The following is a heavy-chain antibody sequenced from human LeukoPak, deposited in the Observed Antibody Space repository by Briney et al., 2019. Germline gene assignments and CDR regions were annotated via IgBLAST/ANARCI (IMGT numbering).Heavy chain of an antibody. Sequence: SETLSLTCTASGGSISSSSYYWGWIRQPPGKGLEWIGSIYYSGSTCYNPSLKSRVTISVDTSKNQFSLKLSSVTAADTAVYYCARVSGVYYYYMDVWGKGTTVTVSS. V-gene: IGHV4-39*07. CDR2: IYYSGST. CDR3: ARVSGVYYYYMDV. CDR1: GGSISSSSYY. D-gene: IGHD2-8*01. J-gene: IGHJ6*03.